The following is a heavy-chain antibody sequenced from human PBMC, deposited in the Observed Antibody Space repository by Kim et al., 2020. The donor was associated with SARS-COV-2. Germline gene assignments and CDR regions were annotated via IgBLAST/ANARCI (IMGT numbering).Heavy chain of an antibody. CDR1: GGSFSGYY. CDR3: ARVRGGFDY. CDR2: INHSGST. V-gene: IGHV4-34*01. Sequence: SETLSLTCAVYGGSFSGYYWSWIRQPPGKGLEWIGEINHSGSTNYNPSLKSRVTISVDTSKNQFSLKLSSVTAADTAVYYCARVRGGFDYWGQGTLVTVS. J-gene: IGHJ4*02.